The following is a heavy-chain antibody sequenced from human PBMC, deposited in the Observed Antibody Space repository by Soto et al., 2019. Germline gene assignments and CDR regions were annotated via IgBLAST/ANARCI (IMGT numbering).Heavy chain of an antibody. CDR2: MNPNSGNT. V-gene: IGHV1-8*01. D-gene: IGHD6-6*01. Sequence: QVQLVQSGAEVKKPGASVKVSCKASGYTFTSYDINWVRQATGQGLEWMGWMNPNSGNTGYAQKFQGRVTMTRNTSISTAYMELSSLRSEGTAVYYCARVRDAVAARLDFDYWGQGTLVTVSS. CDR1: GYTFTSYD. CDR3: ARVRDAVAARLDFDY. J-gene: IGHJ4*02.